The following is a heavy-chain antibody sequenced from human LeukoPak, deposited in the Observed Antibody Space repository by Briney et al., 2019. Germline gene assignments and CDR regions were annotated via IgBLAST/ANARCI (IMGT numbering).Heavy chain of an antibody. V-gene: IGHV4-61*02. D-gene: IGHD6-19*01. CDR2: IYTSGST. CDR1: GAFISSGSYH. CDR3: AASQWPEYYFDY. J-gene: IGHJ4*02. Sequence: PSETLSLTCTVSGAFISSGSYHWSWIRQPAGKGLEWIGRIYTSGSTYYNSSLESRVTISIDTSKNQFSLKLTSVIAADTAVYYCAASQWPEYYFDYWGQGTLVTVSS.